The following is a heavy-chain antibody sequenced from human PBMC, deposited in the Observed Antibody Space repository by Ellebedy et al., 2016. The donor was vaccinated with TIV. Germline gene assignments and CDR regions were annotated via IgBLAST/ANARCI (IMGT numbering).Heavy chain of an antibody. CDR1: GFTFAGFD. Sequence: GESLKISCAAPGFTFAGFDLSWVRQAPGKGLQWFSSISPRGGTTYSADSVKGRFTISRDNSKNTLYLQMSSLRAEDTAIYYCARDRINGIAVTSPGAYYFDYWGQGTLVTVSS. D-gene: IGHD6-19*01. J-gene: IGHJ4*02. CDR2: ISPRGGTT. V-gene: IGHV3-23*01. CDR3: ARDRINGIAVTSPGAYYFDY.